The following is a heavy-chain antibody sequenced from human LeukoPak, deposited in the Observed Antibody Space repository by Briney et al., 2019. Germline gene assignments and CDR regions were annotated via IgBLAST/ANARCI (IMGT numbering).Heavy chain of an antibody. V-gene: IGHV3-23*01. D-gene: IGHD2-15*01. J-gene: IGHJ4*02. CDR1: GFTFSSYA. Sequence: GGSLRLSCAASGFTFSSYAMSRVRQAPGKGLEWVSSISGSGGSTYYADSVKGRFTISRDNSKNTLYLQMNSLRAEDTAVYYCAKEYCSGASCYLDYWGQGTLVTVSS. CDR3: AKEYCSGASCYLDY. CDR2: ISGSGGST.